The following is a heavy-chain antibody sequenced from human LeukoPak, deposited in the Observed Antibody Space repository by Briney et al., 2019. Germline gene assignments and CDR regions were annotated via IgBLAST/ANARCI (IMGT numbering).Heavy chain of an antibody. CDR2: INPSGGST. D-gene: IGHD6-6*01. Sequence: ASVKVSCKSSGYTFTSYYMHWVRQAPGQGLEWMGIINPSGGSTSYAHTFQGRVTMSRDTSTNTFYLELSSLTAEDTAVYYCARDRVTYRTSSGVDYRGPRTMVTVSS. J-gene: IGHJ4*03. V-gene: IGHV1-46*01. CDR1: GYTFTSYY. CDR3: ARDRVTYRTSSGVDY.